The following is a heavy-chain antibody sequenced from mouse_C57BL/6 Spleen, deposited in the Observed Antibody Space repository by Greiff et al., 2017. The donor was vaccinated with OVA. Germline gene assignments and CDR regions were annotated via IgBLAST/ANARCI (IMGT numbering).Heavy chain of an antibody. CDR2: IYPGDGDT. J-gene: IGHJ2*01. CDR1: GYAFSSSW. V-gene: IGHV1-82*01. CDR3: ASPYYYGSSYGYFDY. D-gene: IGHD1-1*01. Sequence: VKLMESGPELVKPGASVKISCKASGYAFSSSWMNWVKQRPGKGLEWIGRIYPGDGDTNYNGKFKGKATLTVDKSSSTAYMQLSSLTSEDSAVYFCASPYYYGSSYGYFDYWGQGTTLTVSS.